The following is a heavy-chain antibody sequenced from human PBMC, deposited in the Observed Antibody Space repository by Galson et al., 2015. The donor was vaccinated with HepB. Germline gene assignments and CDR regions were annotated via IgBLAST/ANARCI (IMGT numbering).Heavy chain of an antibody. V-gene: IGHV3-48*01. CDR2: ISSSSSTI. Sequence: LRLSCAASGFTFSSYSMNWVRQAPGKGLEWVSYISSSSSTIYYADSVKGRFTISRDNAKNSLYLQMNSLRAEDTAVYYCARDIPTYFGVVTNYYMDVWGKGTTVTVSS. CDR1: GFTFSSYS. D-gene: IGHD3-3*01. CDR3: ARDIPTYFGVVTNYYMDV. J-gene: IGHJ6*03.